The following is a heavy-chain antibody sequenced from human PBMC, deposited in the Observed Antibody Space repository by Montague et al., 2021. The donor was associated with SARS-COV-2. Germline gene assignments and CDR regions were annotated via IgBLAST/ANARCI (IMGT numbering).Heavy chain of an antibody. Sequence: SLRLSCAASGFTFSNSAMNWVRQAPGKGLEWVSGSSGSDGGTHYADSVKGRFTISRDNSKNVLYLQMNSLRAEDTALYYCAKDSYYCGLGYGMDDWGQGTTVTVSS. CDR2: SSGSDGGT. J-gene: IGHJ6*02. V-gene: IGHV3-23*01. CDR1: GFTFSNSA. D-gene: IGHD3-10*01. CDR3: AKDSYYCGLGYGMDD.